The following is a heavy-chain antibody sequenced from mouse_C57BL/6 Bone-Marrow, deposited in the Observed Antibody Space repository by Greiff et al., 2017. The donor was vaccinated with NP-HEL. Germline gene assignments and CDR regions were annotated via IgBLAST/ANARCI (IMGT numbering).Heavy chain of an antibody. CDR1: GYTFTDYN. CDR2: INPNNGGT. D-gene: IGHD4-1*01. Sequence: EVKLMESGPELVKPGASVKIPCKASGYTFTDYNMDWVKQSHGKSLEWIGDINPNNGGTIYNQKFKGKATLTVDKSSSTAYMELRSLTSEDTAVYYCARRGTRTGTWFAYWGQGTLVTVSA. J-gene: IGHJ3*01. V-gene: IGHV1-18*01. CDR3: ARRGTRTGTWFAY.